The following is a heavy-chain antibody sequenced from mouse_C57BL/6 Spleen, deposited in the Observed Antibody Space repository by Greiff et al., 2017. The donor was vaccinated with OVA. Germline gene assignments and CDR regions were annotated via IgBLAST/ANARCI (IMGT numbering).Heavy chain of an antibody. V-gene: IGHV1-18*01. D-gene: IGHD2-2*01. CDR1: GYTFTDYN. CDR3: TREGYPRAMDY. J-gene: IGHJ4*01. Sequence: VQLQQSGPELVKPGASVKIPCKASGYTFTDYNMDWVKQSHGKSLEWIGDINPNHGGTIYNQKFKGKATLTVDKSSSTAYMELRSLTSEDTAVYYCTREGYPRAMDYWGQGTSVTVSS. CDR2: INPNHGGT.